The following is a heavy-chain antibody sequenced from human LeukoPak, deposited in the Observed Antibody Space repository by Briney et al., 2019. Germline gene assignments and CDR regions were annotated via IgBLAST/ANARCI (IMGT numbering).Heavy chain of an antibody. D-gene: IGHD6-19*01. CDR3: AKEKYSSGWCFDY. CDR2: IWYDGSNK. Sequence: PGRSLRLSCAASGFTFSSYGMHWVRQAPGKGLEWVAVIWYDGSNKYYADSVKGRVTISRDNSKNTLYLQMNSLRAEDTAVYYCAKEKYSSGWCFDYWGQGTLVTVSS. V-gene: IGHV3-33*06. CDR1: GFTFSSYG. J-gene: IGHJ4*02.